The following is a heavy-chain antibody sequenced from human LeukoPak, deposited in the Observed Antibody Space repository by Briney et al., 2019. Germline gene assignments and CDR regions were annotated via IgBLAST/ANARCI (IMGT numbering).Heavy chain of an antibody. Sequence: GALRLSCAASGFTFSSYSMNWVRQAPGKGLEWVSSISSSSSYIYYADSVKGRFTISRDNAKNSLYLQMNSLRAEDTAEYYCAREGSIAEAASAFDIWGQGTMVTVSS. CDR1: GFTFSSYS. CDR3: AREGSIAEAASAFDI. V-gene: IGHV3-21*01. CDR2: ISSSSSYI. D-gene: IGHD6-6*01. J-gene: IGHJ3*02.